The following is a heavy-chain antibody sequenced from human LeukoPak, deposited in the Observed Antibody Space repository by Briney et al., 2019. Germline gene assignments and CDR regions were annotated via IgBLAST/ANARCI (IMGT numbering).Heavy chain of an antibody. V-gene: IGHV1-69*13. D-gene: IGHD6-19*01. CDR2: IIPIFGTA. J-gene: IGHJ5*02. CDR1: GGTFSSYA. CDR3: AREYSSGWYATWFDP. Sequence: ASVKVSCKASGGTFSSYAISWVRQAPGQGLEWMGGIIPIFGTANYAQKFQGRVTITADESTSTAYMELSSLRSEDTAVYYCAREYSSGWYATWFDPWGQGTLVTVSS.